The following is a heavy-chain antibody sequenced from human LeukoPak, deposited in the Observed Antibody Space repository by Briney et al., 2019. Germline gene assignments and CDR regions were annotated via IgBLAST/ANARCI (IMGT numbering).Heavy chain of an antibody. V-gene: IGHV4-59*01. D-gene: IGHD3-9*01. CDR1: GGSISSYY. CDR2: IYYSGST. CDR3: ARSDLTNYYYYGMDV. J-gene: IGHJ6*02. Sequence: SETLSLTCTVSGGSISSYYWSWIRQPPGKGLEWIGYIYYSGSTNYNPSLKSRVTILVDTSKNQFSLKLSSVTAADTAVYYCARSDLTNYYYYGMDVWGQGTTVTVSS.